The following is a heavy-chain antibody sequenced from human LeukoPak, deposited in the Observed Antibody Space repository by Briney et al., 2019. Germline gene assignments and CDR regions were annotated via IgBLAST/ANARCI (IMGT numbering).Heavy chain of an antibody. CDR2: IIPIFGTA. J-gene: IGHJ5*02. CDR3: ARGGAPSYGDYAGWFDP. D-gene: IGHD4-17*01. Sequence: SVKVSCKASGYTFTGYYIHWVRQAPGQGLEWMGGIIPIFGTANYAQKFQGGVTITADESTSTAYMELSSLRSEDTAVYYCARGGAPSYGDYAGWFDPWGQGTLVTVSS. CDR1: GYTFTGYY. V-gene: IGHV1-69*13.